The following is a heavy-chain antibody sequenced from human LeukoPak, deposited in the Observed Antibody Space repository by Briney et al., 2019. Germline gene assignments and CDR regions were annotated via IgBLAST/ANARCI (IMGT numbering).Heavy chain of an antibody. CDR3: ASPLDYGDYGY. Sequence: SETLSLTCTVSGYSISSGYYWGWIRQPPGKGLEWIGSIYHSGSTYYNPSLKSRVTISVDTSKNQFSLKLSSVTAADTAVYYCASPLDYGDYGYWGQGTLVTVSS. CDR1: GYSISSGYY. D-gene: IGHD4-17*01. V-gene: IGHV4-38-2*02. J-gene: IGHJ4*02. CDR2: IYHSGST.